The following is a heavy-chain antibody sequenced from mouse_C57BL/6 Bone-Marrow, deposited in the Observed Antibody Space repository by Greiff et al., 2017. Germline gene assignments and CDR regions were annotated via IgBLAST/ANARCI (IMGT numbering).Heavy chain of an antibody. V-gene: IGHV10-3*01. Sequence: EVQLVESGGGLVQPKGSLKLSCAASGFTFNTYAMHWVRQAPGKGLEWVARIRSKSSNYATYYADSVKDRFTISRDDSQSMLYLQMNNLKTEVTARDCCVREGGYEWFAYWGQGTLVTVSA. CDR1: GFTFNTYA. CDR3: VREGGYEWFAY. CDR2: IRSKSSNYAT. D-gene: IGHD2-2*01. J-gene: IGHJ3*01.